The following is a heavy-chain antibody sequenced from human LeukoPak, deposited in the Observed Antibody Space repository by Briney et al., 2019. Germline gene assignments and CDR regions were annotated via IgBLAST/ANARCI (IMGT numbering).Heavy chain of an antibody. D-gene: IGHD3-10*01. Sequence: PGGSLRLSCAASGFTVSSNYMSWVRQAPGKGLEWVSVIYSGGSTYYADSVKGRFTISRDNSKNTLYLQMNSLRAEDTAVYYCARALVGVRGVITYYYMDVWGKGTTVTISS. V-gene: IGHV3-53*01. CDR1: GFTVSSNY. J-gene: IGHJ6*03. CDR3: ARALVGVRGVITYYYMDV. CDR2: IYSGGST.